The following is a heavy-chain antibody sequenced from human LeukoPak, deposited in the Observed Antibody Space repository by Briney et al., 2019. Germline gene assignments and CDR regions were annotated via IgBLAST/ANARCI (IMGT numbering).Heavy chain of an antibody. CDR1: GYTFTGYY. Sequence: ASVKVSCKASGYTFTGYYMHWVRQAPGQGLEWMGIINPSGGSTSYAQKFQGRVTMTRDTSTSTVYMELSSLRSEDTAVYYCARTPHYDFWTTPYYYYGMDVWGQGTTVTVSS. CDR3: ARTPHYDFWTTPYYYYGMDV. J-gene: IGHJ6*02. V-gene: IGHV1-46*01. CDR2: INPSGGST. D-gene: IGHD3-3*01.